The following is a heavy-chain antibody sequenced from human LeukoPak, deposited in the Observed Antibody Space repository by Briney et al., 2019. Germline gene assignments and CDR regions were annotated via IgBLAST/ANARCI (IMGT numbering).Heavy chain of an antibody. D-gene: IGHD6-19*01. J-gene: IGHJ4*02. CDR1: GFIFTSYG. CDR3: TRGAGTGWRFDS. V-gene: IGHV3-21*01. CDR2: ISSSSSYI. Sequence: GGSLTLSCAPSGFIFTSYGMTWVRQAPGKGLEWVSPISSSSSYIYYSDSLKGRFTISRDNAKNALYLQMNSLKADDTAVYYCTRGAGTGWRFDSWGEGTLVTVSS.